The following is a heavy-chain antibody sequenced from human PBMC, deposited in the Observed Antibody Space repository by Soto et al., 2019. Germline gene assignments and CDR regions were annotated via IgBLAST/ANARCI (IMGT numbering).Heavy chain of an antibody. J-gene: IGHJ4*02. Sequence: ASVKVSCNASGGTFSSYAISWVRQAPGQGLEWMGGIIPIFGTANYAQKFQGRVTITADKSTSTAYMELSSLRSEATAGDYGARGGLPPLDFDYGGRGPMVTVSS. CDR1: GGTFSSYA. CDR2: IIPIFGTA. CDR3: ARGGLPPLDFDY. V-gene: IGHV1-69*06.